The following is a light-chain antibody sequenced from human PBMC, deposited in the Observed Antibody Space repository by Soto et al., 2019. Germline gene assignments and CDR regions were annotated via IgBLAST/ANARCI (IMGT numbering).Light chain of an antibody. CDR3: QQYGSSPYT. CDR2: GAY. Sequence: EIVLTQSPGPLSLSPGERATLSCSASQSVSSSYLDWSQQKPGQAPRLLIYGAYISATGIPDRFSGSGSGTDFTITISRLEPEDFAVYYCQQYGSSPYTFGQGTKLEIK. CDR1: QSVSSSY. V-gene: IGKV3-20*01. J-gene: IGKJ2*01.